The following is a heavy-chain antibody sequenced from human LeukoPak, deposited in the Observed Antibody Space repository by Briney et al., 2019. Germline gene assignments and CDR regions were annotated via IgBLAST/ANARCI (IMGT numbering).Heavy chain of an antibody. V-gene: IGHV3-53*01. CDR1: GFTVSDNY. D-gene: IGHD1-26*01. CDR3: ARIEWERLGRAFDI. CDR2: IYSAGAT. Sequence: GGSLRLSCAASGFTVSDNYMTWVRQAPGKGLEWVSSIYSAGATHYAESVKGRVIISRDNSKNTLYLQMNSLRAEDMAVYYCARIEWERLGRAFDIWGQGTMVTVSS. J-gene: IGHJ3*02.